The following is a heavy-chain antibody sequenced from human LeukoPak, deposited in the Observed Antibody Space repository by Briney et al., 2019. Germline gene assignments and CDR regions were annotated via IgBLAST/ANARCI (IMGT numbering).Heavy chain of an antibody. CDR3: ATLVSTRYYFDY. D-gene: IGHD5/OR15-5a*01. CDR1: GGAISNYY. CDR2: IYHSGIT. Sequence: PSETLSLTCTVSGGAISNYYWSWIRQPPGKGLEWIGNIYHSGITYYNHFNSSLKSRVTISIDTSKNQFSLRLTSVTAADTAVYFCATLVSTRYYFDYWGQGTLVTVSS. J-gene: IGHJ4*02. V-gene: IGHV4-59*04.